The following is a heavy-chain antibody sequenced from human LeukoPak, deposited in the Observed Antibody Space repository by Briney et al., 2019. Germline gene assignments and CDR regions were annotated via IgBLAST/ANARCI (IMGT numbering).Heavy chain of an antibody. V-gene: IGHV1-2*02. J-gene: IGHJ4*02. CDR2: INPNSGGT. D-gene: IGHD5-12*01. CDR3: ARAGATYDRAPDY. Sequence: ASVKVSCKASGYTFTGYYMHWVRQAPGQGLEWMGWINPNSGGTNYAQKFQGRVTMTRDTSISTADRELSRLRSDDTAVYYCARAGATYDRAPDYWGQGTLVTVSS. CDR1: GYTFTGYY.